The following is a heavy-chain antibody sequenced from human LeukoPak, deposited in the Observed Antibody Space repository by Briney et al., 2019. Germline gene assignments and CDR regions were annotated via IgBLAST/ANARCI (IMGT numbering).Heavy chain of an antibody. CDR3: ARDGANRRFDY. CDR1: GYSISSGYY. D-gene: IGHD2/OR15-2a*01. J-gene: IGHJ4*02. CDR2: IYHSGST. Sequence: SETLSLTCTVSGYSISSGYYWGWIRQPPGKGLEWIGSIYHSGSTYYNPSLKSRVTISVYTSKNQFSLKLNSVTAADTAVYYCARDGANRRFDYWGQGTLVTVSS. V-gene: IGHV4-38-2*02.